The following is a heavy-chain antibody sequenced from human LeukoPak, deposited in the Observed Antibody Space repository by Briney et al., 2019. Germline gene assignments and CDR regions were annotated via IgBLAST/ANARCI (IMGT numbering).Heavy chain of an antibody. Sequence: SETLSLTCTVSGGSISSYYWSWLRQPPGKGLEWIGYIYYSGSTNYNPSLKSRVTISVDTSKNQFSLTLSSVTAADTAVYYCARDARGYSYGYLDYWGQGTLVTVSS. CDR1: GGSISSYY. CDR3: ARDARGYSYGYLDY. V-gene: IGHV4-59*01. J-gene: IGHJ4*02. CDR2: IYYSGST. D-gene: IGHD5-18*01.